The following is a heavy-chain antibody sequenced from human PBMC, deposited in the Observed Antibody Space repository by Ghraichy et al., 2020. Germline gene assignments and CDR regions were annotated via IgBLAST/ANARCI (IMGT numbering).Heavy chain of an antibody. J-gene: IGHJ4*02. CDR1: GFTFSTYA. CDR3: AKSLKVGATYSVSDY. V-gene: IGHV3-23*01. CDR2: ITGSGGST. Sequence: GGSLRLSCAASGFTFSTYAMSLVRQAPGKGLEWVSAITGSGGSTYYADSVKGRFTISRDNSKNTLYLQVNSLRAEDTAVYYCAKSLKVGATYSVSDYWGQGTLVTVSS. D-gene: IGHD1-26*01.